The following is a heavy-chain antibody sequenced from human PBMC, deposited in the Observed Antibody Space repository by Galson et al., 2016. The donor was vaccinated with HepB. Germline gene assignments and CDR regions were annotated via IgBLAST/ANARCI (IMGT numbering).Heavy chain of an antibody. J-gene: IGHJ4*02. CDR2: TYYRSKWHF. CDR3: GRSYLLGRGFGS. D-gene: IGHD7-27*01. V-gene: IGHV6-1*01. CDR1: GDSVSSNSAG. Sequence: CAISGDSVSSNSAGWYWIRQSPSRGLEWLGRTYYRSKWHFDYAESVESRISINPDTAKNQFSLQLNSVTPEDTAIYYCGRSYLLGRGFGSWGQGTLVTVSS.